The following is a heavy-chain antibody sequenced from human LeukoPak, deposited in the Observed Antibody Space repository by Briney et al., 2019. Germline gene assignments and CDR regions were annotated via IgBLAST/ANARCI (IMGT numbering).Heavy chain of an antibody. CDR1: GFTFSDYW. CDR2: IKQAGSEN. CDR3: ARKGGYSSGYYY. V-gene: IGHV3-7*01. D-gene: IGHD3-22*01. Sequence: PGGSLRLSCAASGFTFSDYWMTWVRQTPGKGLELVANIKQAGSENDYVDSVKGRFTISRDTAKNSLYLQMDSLRVEDTAVYYCARKGGYSSGYYYWGQGTLVTVSS. J-gene: IGHJ4*02.